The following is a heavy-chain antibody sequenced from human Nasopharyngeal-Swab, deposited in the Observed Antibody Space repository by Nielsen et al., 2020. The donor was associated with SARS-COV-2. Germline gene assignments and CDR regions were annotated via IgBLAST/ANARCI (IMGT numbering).Heavy chain of an antibody. J-gene: IGHJ5*02. CDR2: IYYSGST. CDR1: GCSISSYY. D-gene: IGHD6-13*01. V-gene: IGHV4-59*01. CDR3: AGAGGIIGSWYSQSDDWFDP. Sequence: SETLSLTCTVSGCSISSYYWSWIRQPPGKGLEWIGYIYYSGSTNYNPSLKSRVTISVDTSKNQFSLKLSSVTAADTAVYYCAGAGGIIGSWYSQSDDWFDPWGQGTLVTVSS.